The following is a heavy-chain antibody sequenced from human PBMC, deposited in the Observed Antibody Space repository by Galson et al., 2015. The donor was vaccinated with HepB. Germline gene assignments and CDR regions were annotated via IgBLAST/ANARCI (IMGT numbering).Heavy chain of an antibody. V-gene: IGHV3-30*18. CDR2: ISYDGSNK. CDR1: GFTFSSYG. D-gene: IGHD3-3*01. Sequence: SLRLSCAASGFTFSSYGMHWVRQAPGKGLEWVAVISYDGSNKYYADSVKGRFTISRDNSKNTLYLQMNSLRAEDTAVYYCAKDSESLEWLSPIDYWGQGTLVTVSS. J-gene: IGHJ4*02. CDR3: AKDSESLEWLSPIDY.